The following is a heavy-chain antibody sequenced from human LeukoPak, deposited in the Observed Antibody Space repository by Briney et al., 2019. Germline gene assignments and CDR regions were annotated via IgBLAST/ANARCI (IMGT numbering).Heavy chain of an antibody. CDR1: GGSISSGDYY. J-gene: IGHJ5*02. Sequence: PPQTLSLTCTVSGGSISSGDYYWSWIRQPPGKGLEWIGYIYYSGSTYYNPSLKSRVTISVDTSKNQFSLKLSSVTAADTAVYYCARDRGYGGWGDWFDPWGQGTLSPSPQ. D-gene: IGHD4-23*01. CDR2: IYYSGST. V-gene: IGHV4-30-4*01. CDR3: ARDRGYGGWGDWFDP.